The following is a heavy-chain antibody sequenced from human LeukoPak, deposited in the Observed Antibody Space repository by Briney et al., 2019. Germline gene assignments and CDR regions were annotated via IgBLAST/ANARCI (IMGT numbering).Heavy chain of an antibody. V-gene: IGHV1-69*05. CDR3: ARGRGYTMKGGFDY. J-gene: IGHJ4*02. D-gene: IGHD3-22*01. Sequence: SVKVSCKASGGAFSSYAISWVRQAPGQGLEWMGGIIPIFGTANYAQKFQGRVTITTDESTSTAHMELSSLRSEDTAVYYCARGRGYTMKGGFDYWGQGTLVTVSS. CDR2: IIPIFGTA. CDR1: GGAFSSYA.